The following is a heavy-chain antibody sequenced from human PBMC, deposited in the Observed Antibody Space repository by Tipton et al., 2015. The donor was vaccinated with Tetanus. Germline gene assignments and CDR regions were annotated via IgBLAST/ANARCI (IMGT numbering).Heavy chain of an antibody. CDR1: GDSISSYY. CDR2: IYYSGST. J-gene: IGHJ6*02. V-gene: IGHV4-59*01. CDR3: ARDHFTKGLGYYYYYGMDV. D-gene: IGHD3/OR15-3a*01. Sequence: TLSLTCTVSGDSISSYYWSWIRQPPGKGLEWIGYIYYSGSTNYNPSLKSRVTISVDTSKNQFSLKLSSVTAADTAVYYCARDHFTKGLGYYYYYGMDVWGQGTTVTVSS.